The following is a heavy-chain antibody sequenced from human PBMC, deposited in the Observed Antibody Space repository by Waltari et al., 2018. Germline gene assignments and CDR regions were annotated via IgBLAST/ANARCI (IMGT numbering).Heavy chain of an antibody. Sequence: QALLVQSGAEVKKPGASVKVSCKASGYTFTRYYLHWVRQAPGQGLEWMGMINPSGDSTNFAQKFQGRLTMTMDTSTSTVFMELTSLRSDDTAVYYCARARDDFWGNWFDPWGQGALVTVSS. CDR2: INPSGDST. V-gene: IGHV1-46*01. CDR3: ARARDDFWGNWFDP. J-gene: IGHJ5*02. D-gene: IGHD3-3*01. CDR1: GYTFTRYY.